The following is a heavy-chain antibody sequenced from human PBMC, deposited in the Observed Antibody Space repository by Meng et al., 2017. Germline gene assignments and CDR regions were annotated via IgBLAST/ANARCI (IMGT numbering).Heavy chain of an antibody. CDR2: IIPIFGTA. CDR1: GGTFSSYA. V-gene: IGHV1-69*13. Sequence: SVKVSCKASGGTFSSYAISWVRQAPGQGLEWMGGIIPIFGTANYAQKFQGRVTITADESTSTAYMELSSLRAEDTAVYYCARDLSLRIAVAGRKSYYYYGMDVWGQGTTVTVSS. J-gene: IGHJ6*02. D-gene: IGHD6-19*01. CDR3: ARDLSLRIAVAGRKSYYYYGMDV.